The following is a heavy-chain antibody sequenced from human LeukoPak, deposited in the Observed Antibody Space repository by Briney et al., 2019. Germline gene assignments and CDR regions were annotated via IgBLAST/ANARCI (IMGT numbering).Heavy chain of an antibody. CDR3: ARLLRSGSYRWFDP. D-gene: IGHD3-10*01. J-gene: IGHJ5*02. V-gene: IGHV4-39*01. CDR1: GGSISSTTYY. CDR2: IYYSGST. Sequence: SETLSLTCTVSGGSISSTTYYWGWIRQPPGKGLEWIGSIYYSGSTYYNPSLKTRVTISVDTSKNQFSLKLSSVTAVDTAVYYCARLLRSGSYRWFDPWGQGTLVTVSS.